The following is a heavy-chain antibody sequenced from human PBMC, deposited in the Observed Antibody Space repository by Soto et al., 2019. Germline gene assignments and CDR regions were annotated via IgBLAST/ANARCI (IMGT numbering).Heavy chain of an antibody. Sequence: GGSLRLSCSASGFTFSSYAMHWVRQAPGKGLEYVSSIGISGSNTYYADSVKGRFTISRDNAKNSLYLQMNSLRAEDTAVYYYARDQLYYNDISGRPLNAFDVWGQGTMVTVSS. CDR3: ARDQLYYNDISGRPLNAFDV. D-gene: IGHD3-22*01. V-gene: IGHV3-64*04. CDR2: IGISGSNT. J-gene: IGHJ3*01. CDR1: GFTFSSYA.